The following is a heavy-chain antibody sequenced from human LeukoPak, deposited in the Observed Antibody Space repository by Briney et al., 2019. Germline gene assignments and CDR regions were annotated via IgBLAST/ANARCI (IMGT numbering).Heavy chain of an antibody. CDR2: ISSSSSYI. J-gene: IGHJ3*02. CDR3: ARRVMTANDAFDI. CDR1: GFTFRSYS. V-gene: IGHV3-21*01. D-gene: IGHD2-21*01. Sequence: GGSLRLSCAASGFTFRSYSMNWVRQAPGKGLEWVSSISSSSSYIYYADSMKGRFTISRDNAKNSLYLQMNSLRAEDTAVYYCARRVMTANDAFDIWGHGTMVTVPS.